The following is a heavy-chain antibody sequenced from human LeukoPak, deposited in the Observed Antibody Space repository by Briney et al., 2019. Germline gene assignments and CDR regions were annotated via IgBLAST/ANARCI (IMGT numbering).Heavy chain of an antibody. CDR3: ARASPGRDTAMVDDTDFDY. CDR2: INPSGGST. J-gene: IGHJ4*02. Sequence: ASVKVSCKASGYTFTSYYMHWVRQAPGQGLEWMGIINPSGGSTSYAQKFQGRVTMTRDTSTSTVYMELSSLRSEDTAVYYCARASPGRDTAMVDDTDFDYWGQGTLVTVSS. D-gene: IGHD5-18*01. V-gene: IGHV1-46*01. CDR1: GYTFTSYY.